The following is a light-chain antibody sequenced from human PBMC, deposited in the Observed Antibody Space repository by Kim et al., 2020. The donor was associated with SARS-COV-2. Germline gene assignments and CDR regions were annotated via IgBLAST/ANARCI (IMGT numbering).Light chain of an antibody. CDR3: NSRDSSGNLYVV. Sequence: SSELTQDPAVSVALGQTVRITCQGDSLRSYYASWYQQKPGQAPVLVIYGKNNRPSGIPDRFSGSSSGNTASLTITGAQAEDEADYYCNSRDSSGNLYVVFGGGTKVTVL. J-gene: IGLJ2*01. CDR2: GKN. V-gene: IGLV3-19*01. CDR1: SLRSYY.